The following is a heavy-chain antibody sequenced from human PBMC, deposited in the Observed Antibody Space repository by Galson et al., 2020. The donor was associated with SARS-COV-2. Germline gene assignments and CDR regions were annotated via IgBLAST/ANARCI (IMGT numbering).Heavy chain of an antibody. D-gene: IGHD2-15*01. CDR2: INHSGST. CDR1: GGSFSGYY. V-gene: IGHV4-34*01. Sequence: ETSETLSLTCAVYGGSFSGYYWSWIRQPPGKGLEWIGEINHSGSTKYNPSLKSRVTISVDTSKNQLSLKLRSVTAADTAVFYCARERSDCSGGRCYRAHGMDVWGQGTTVTVSS. CDR3: ARERSDCSGGRCYRAHGMDV. J-gene: IGHJ6*02.